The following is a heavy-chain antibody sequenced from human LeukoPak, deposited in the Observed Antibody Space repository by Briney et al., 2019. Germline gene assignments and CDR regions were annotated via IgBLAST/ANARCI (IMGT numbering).Heavy chain of an antibody. CDR1: GFTFSNYW. V-gene: IGHV3-74*01. Sequence: GGSLRLSCAASGFTFSNYWIHWVRQAPGKGLVWVSRIDTDGSRTSYADSVKGRFTISRDNSKNTLYLQMNSLRAEDTAVYYCARAVAAAGTSVQLWGQGTLVTVSS. CDR2: IDTDGSRT. D-gene: IGHD6-13*01. CDR3: ARAVAAAGTSVQL. J-gene: IGHJ1*01.